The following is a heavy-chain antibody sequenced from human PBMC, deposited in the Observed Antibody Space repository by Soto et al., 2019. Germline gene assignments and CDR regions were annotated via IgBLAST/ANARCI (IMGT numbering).Heavy chain of an antibody. CDR3: AREIEDYGDYWYYFDY. Sequence: GGSLRLSCAASGFTFSSYAMHWVRQAPGKGLEWVAVISYDGSNKYYADSVKGRFTISRDNSKNTLYLQMNSLRAEDTAVYYCAREIEDYGDYWYYFDYWGQGTLVTVSS. CDR2: ISYDGSNK. V-gene: IGHV3-30-3*01. CDR1: GFTFSSYA. J-gene: IGHJ4*02. D-gene: IGHD4-17*01.